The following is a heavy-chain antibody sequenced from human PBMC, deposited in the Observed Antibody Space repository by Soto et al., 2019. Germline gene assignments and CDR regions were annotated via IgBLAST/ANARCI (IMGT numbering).Heavy chain of an antibody. CDR3: ARVGVLSCSDYSHEGGYYYYMDV. CDR2: INPSGGST. CDR1: GYTFTSYY. D-gene: IGHD3-22*01. Sequence: QVQLVQSGAEVKKPGASVKVSCKASGYTFTSYYMHWVRQAPGQGLEWMGIINPSGGSTSYAQKFQVRVTMTRDTSTSTVYMELSCLRSEDTAVYYCARVGVLSCSDYSHEGGYYYYMDVWGKGTTVTVSS. J-gene: IGHJ6*03. V-gene: IGHV1-46*03.